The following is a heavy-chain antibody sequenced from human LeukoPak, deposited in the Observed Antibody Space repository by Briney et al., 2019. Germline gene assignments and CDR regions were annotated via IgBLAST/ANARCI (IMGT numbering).Heavy chain of an antibody. Sequence: PSETLSLTCAVSGYSISSGYYWGWIRQPPGKGLEWIGSIYHSGSTYYNPSLKSRVTISVDTSKNQFSLKLSSVTAADTAVYYCARLTRWLQFYDYWGQGTLVTVSS. CDR1: GYSISSGYY. J-gene: IGHJ4*02. CDR2: IYHSGST. V-gene: IGHV4-38-2*01. D-gene: IGHD5-24*01. CDR3: ARLTRWLQFYDY.